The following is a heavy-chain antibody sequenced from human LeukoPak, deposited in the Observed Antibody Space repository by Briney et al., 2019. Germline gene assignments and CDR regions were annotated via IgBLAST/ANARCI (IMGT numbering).Heavy chain of an antibody. CDR3: ARETPRGYSSSWNPFDY. Sequence: AASVKVSCKASGGTFSSYAISWVRQAPGQGLEWMGRIIPILGIANYAQKFQGRVTITADKSTSTAYMELSSPRSEDTAVYYCARETPRGYSSSWNPFDYWGQGTLVTVSS. J-gene: IGHJ4*02. D-gene: IGHD6-13*01. CDR1: GGTFSSYA. V-gene: IGHV1-69*04. CDR2: IIPILGIA.